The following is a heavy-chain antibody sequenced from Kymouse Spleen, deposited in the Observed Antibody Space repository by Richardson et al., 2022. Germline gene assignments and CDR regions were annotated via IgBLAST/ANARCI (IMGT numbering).Heavy chain of an antibody. CDR2: IYYSGST. Sequence: QVQLQESGPGLVKPSETLSLTCTVSGGSVSSGSYYWSWIRQPPGKGLEWIGYIYYSGSTNYNPSLKSRVTISVDTSKNQFSLKLSSVTAADTAVYYCARGYSSSGTLFDYWGQGTLVTVSS. CDR1: GGSVSSGSYY. D-gene: IGHD6-13*01. V-gene: IGHV4-61*01. CDR3: ARGYSSSGTLFDY. J-gene: IGHJ4*02.